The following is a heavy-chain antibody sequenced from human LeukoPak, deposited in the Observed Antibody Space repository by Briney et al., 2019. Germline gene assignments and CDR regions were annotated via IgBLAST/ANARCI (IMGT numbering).Heavy chain of an antibody. V-gene: IGHV5-51*01. CDR3: ARLPPGTYYDFWSGYHQKPAYYYYGMDV. J-gene: IGHJ6*02. CDR1: GYSFTNYW. Sequence: MSGESLKISCKGSGYSFTNYWIGWVRQVPGKGLEWMGIIYPDDSDTGYSPSFQGQVTISADKSISTAYLQWSSLKASDTAMYYCARLPPGTYYDFWSGYHQKPAYYYYGMDVWGQGTTVTVSS. CDR2: IYPDDSDT. D-gene: IGHD3-3*01.